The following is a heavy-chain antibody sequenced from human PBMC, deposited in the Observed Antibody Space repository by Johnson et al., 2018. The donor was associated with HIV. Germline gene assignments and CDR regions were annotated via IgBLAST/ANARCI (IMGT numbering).Heavy chain of an antibody. Sequence: QVQLVESGGGVVQPGRSLRLSCAASGFTFSSYAMHWVRQAPGKGLQWVAVISYDGSNKYYADSVKGRFTISRDNSKNTLYMQRNSLRAEDTAVYYCARRGYSSSGGALEIWGQGTMGTGSS. CDR2: ISYDGSNK. D-gene: IGHD6-6*01. V-gene: IGHV3-30-3*01. CDR3: ARRGYSSSGGALEI. J-gene: IGHJ3*02. CDR1: GFTFSSYA.